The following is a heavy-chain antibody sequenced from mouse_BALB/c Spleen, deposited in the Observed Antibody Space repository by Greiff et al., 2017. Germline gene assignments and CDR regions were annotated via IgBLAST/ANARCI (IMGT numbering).Heavy chain of an antibody. D-gene: IGHD1-1*01. Sequence: VQLQESGPDLVAPSQSLSITCTVSGFSLTSYGVHWVRQPPGKGLEWLVVIWSDGSTTYNSALKSRLSISKDNSKSQVFLKMNSLQTDDTAMYYCARQGGYYYGSRGAMDYWGQGTSVTVSS. CDR2: IWSDGST. J-gene: IGHJ4*01. CDR1: GFSLTSYG. CDR3: ARQGGYYYGSRGAMDY. V-gene: IGHV2-6-2*01.